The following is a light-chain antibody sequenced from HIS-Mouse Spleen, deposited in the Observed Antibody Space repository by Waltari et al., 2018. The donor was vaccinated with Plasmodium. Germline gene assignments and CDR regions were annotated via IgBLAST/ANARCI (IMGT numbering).Light chain of an antibody. V-gene: IGKV1-8*01. CDR1: QGISSY. Sequence: IRLTQSPSSFSASTRDRVTITCRASQGISSYLAWYQQKPGKAPKLLIYAASTLQSGVPSRFSGSGSGTDFTLTISCLQSEDFATYYCQQYYSYPYTFGQGTNL. CDR3: QQYYSYPYT. J-gene: IGKJ2*01. CDR2: AAS.